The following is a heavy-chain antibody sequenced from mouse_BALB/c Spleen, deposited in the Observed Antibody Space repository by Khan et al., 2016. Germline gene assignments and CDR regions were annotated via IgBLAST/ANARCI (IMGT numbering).Heavy chain of an antibody. CDR3: ARRRYDGYFDY. Sequence: VQLKQSGAELVKPGASVKLSCTASGFNIKDTYMHWVKQRPEQGLEWIGRIDPANGNTKYDPKFQGKATITADTSSNTAYLQLSSLTSEDTAVYYCARRRYDGYFDYWGQGTTLTVSS. V-gene: IGHV14-3*02. J-gene: IGHJ2*01. CDR2: IDPANGNT. D-gene: IGHD2-14*01. CDR1: GFNIKDTY.